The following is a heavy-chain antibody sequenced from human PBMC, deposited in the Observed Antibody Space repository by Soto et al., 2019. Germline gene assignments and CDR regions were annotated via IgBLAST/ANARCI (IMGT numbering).Heavy chain of an antibody. CDR2: ISYAESNK. D-gene: IGHD7-27*01. V-gene: IGHV3-30*18. CDR3: AKATCALLGTQFDH. Sequence: HPGVSLRLSCAASGFTFSSYGLHWVRQAPGKWLEWVAVISYAESNKYYADSVKGRFTISRDNSKNTLYLQMNSLRAEDTAVYDCAKATCALLGTQFDHWGPGTLVTVSS. J-gene: IGHJ5*02. CDR1: GFTFSSYG.